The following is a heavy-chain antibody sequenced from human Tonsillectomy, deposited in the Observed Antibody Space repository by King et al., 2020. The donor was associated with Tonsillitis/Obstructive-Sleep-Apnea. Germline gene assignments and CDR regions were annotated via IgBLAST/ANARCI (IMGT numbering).Heavy chain of an antibody. J-gene: IGHJ6*03. CDR1: GGSISSSSYY. V-gene: IGHV4-39*01. Sequence: QVQLQESGPGLVKPSETLSLTCTVSGGSISSSSYYWGWIRQPPGKGLEWIGSIYYSGSTYYNPSLKSRVTLSVDTSKNQFSLKLSSVTAADTAVYYCARRKVAAPYYYYYMDVWGKGTTVTVSS. CDR2: IYYSGST. CDR3: ARRKVAAPYYYYYMDV. D-gene: IGHD6-13*01.